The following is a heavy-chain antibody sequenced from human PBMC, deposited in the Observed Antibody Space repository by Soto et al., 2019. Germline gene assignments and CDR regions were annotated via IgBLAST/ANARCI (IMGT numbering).Heavy chain of an antibody. CDR1: GFTFSSYG. J-gene: IGHJ4*02. D-gene: IGHD6-13*01. Sequence: GGSLRLSCAASGFTFSSYGMHWVRQAPGKGLEWVAVIWYDGSNKYYADSVKGRFTISRDNSKNTLYLQMNSLRAEDTAVYYCARPGIAAAGTIPPYYFDYWGQGTLVTVSS. CDR2: IWYDGSNK. CDR3: ARPGIAAAGTIPPYYFDY. V-gene: IGHV3-33*01.